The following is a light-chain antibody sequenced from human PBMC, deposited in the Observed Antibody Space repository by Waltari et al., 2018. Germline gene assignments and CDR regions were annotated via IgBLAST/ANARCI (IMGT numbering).Light chain of an antibody. CDR3: QQYDISPLT. V-gene: IGKV3-20*01. CDR2: GAS. J-gene: IGKJ4*01. Sequence: DIGLTQSPGTLSLSPGEGATLSCRASPTVRTTDLAWYQQKPGQAPTLRIYGASSRATGIPDRFSGSGSGTDFSLTISSLEPEDFAVYYCQQYDISPLTFGGGTKVEIK. CDR1: PTVRTTD.